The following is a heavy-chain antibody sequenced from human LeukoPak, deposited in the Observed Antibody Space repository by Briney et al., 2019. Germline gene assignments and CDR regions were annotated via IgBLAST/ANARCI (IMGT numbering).Heavy chain of an antibody. Sequence: GGSLRLSCAASGFSFGDSDMNWFRQAPGEGPQWVANINYLGLRTYYADSVKGRSTIARDNSKNMLFLQMDGLRVEDTALYYCAKDPNWEGGYWGQGTLVTVSS. V-gene: IGHV3-23*01. J-gene: IGHJ4*02. CDR3: AKDPNWEGGY. D-gene: IGHD1-26*01. CDR1: GFSFGDSD. CDR2: INYLGLRT.